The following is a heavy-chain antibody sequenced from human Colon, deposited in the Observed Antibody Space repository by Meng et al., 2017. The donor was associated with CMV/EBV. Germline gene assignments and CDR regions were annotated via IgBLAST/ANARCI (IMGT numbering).Heavy chain of an antibody. J-gene: IGHJ4*02. D-gene: IGHD3-3*01. CDR2: IIHTGTT. CDR1: GGSFTGYY. V-gene: IGHV4-34*01. Sequence: GSLRLSCAVHGGSFTGYYWSWIRQSPGKGLEWIGEIIHTGTTSYDPSLKSRVSISVDTSKNQFSLNLTSVTAADSAKYYCARGRAFGFWGGFYFDYWGQGTLVTVSS. CDR3: ARGRAFGFWGGFYFDY.